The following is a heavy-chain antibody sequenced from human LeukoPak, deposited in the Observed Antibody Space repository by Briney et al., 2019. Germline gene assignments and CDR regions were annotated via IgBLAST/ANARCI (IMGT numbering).Heavy chain of an antibody. J-gene: IGHJ6*02. Sequence: PGGSLRFSCAASGFTFSSYSMNWVRQAPGKGLEWVSYISSSSSTIYYADSVKGRFTISRDNAKNSLYLQMNSLRDEDTAVYYCARAYDFWSGWNYGMDVWGQGTTVTVSS. CDR3: ARAYDFWSGWNYGMDV. CDR1: GFTFSSYS. D-gene: IGHD3-3*01. V-gene: IGHV3-48*02. CDR2: ISSSSSTI.